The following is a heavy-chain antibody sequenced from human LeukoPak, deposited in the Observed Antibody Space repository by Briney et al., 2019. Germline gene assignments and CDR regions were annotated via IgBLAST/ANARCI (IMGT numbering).Heavy chain of an antibody. V-gene: IGHV3-21*01. CDR2: ISSSSSYI. Sequence: GGSLRLSCAASGFTFSSYSMNWVRQAPGKGLEWVSSISSSSSYIYYADSVKGRFTISRDSAKNSLYLQMNSLRGEDTAVYYCARDPGYSYGPYYFDYWGQGTLVTVSS. J-gene: IGHJ4*02. D-gene: IGHD5-18*01. CDR1: GFTFSSYS. CDR3: ARDPGYSYGPYYFDY.